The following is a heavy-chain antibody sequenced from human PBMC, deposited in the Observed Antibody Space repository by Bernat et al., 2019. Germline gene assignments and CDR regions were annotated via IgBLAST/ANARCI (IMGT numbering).Heavy chain of an antibody. CDR2: INPNSGGT. CDR3: ARGAAGGGGYYFDY. CDR1: GYTFTGYY. D-gene: IGHD6-13*01. V-gene: IGHV1-2*02. J-gene: IGHJ4*02. Sequence: QVQLVQSGAEVKKPGASVKVSCKASGYTFTGYYMHWVRQAPGQGLEWMGWINPNSGGTNYAQKFQGGVTMTRDTSTRTAYMELSRLRSDETAVYYWARGAAGGGGYYFDYWGQGTLVTVSS.